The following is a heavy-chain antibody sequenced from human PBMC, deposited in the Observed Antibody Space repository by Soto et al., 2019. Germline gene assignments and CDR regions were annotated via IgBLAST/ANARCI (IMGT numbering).Heavy chain of an antibody. CDR3: ASDRAVAGSVDVYWFGP. CDR2: IYAGNGDT. V-gene: IGHV1-3*01. CDR1: GYTFTNYA. J-gene: IGHJ5*02. Sequence: QVQLVQSGAEVKKPGASVKVSCKASGYTFTNYAIHWVRQAPGQALEWMGWIYAGNGDTKYSQKFQGRVTITRDTSATTAYMELSSLRSEDTAVYCCASDRAVAGSVDVYWFGPWGQGTTVTVSS. D-gene: IGHD6-19*01.